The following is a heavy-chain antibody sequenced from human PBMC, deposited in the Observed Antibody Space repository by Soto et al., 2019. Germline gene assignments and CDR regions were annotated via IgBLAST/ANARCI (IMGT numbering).Heavy chain of an antibody. Sequence: PGGSLRLSCGASGLTFRTYGVNWVRQAPGKGLEWVSGISGSGGATYYADSVKGRFTISRDNAKNTLYLQMNSLRAEDTAVYYCSRDRYCSGGSCYSEWAFDIWGQGTMVTVSS. V-gene: IGHV3-23*01. D-gene: IGHD2-15*01. CDR1: GLTFRTYG. J-gene: IGHJ3*02. CDR2: ISGSGGAT. CDR3: SRDRYCSGGSCYSEWAFDI.